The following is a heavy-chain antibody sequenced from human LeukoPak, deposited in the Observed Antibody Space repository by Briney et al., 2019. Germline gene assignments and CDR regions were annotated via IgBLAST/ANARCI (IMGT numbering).Heavy chain of an antibody. Sequence: SETLSLTCTLSGGSISTYYWSWVRQPPGKGLEWIGYIYYTGSTDYNPSLKSRVTMSVDTSKNQFSLKLSSVTAADTAVYYCARVNYYGSGSPYYMDVWGKGTTVTVSS. D-gene: IGHD3-10*01. J-gene: IGHJ6*03. CDR3: ARVNYYGSGSPYYMDV. V-gene: IGHV4-59*12. CDR2: IYYTGST. CDR1: GGSISTYY.